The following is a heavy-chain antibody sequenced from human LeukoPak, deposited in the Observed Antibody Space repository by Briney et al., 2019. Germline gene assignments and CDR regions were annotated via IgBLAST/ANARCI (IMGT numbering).Heavy chain of an antibody. D-gene: IGHD5-18*01. CDR3: ATNTAMDYYFDY. Sequence: PGGSLRLSCAASGFTFSSYGMHWVRQAPGKGLEWVAVISYDGSNKYYADSVKGRFTISRDNSKNTLYLQMNSLRAEDTAVYYCATNTAMDYYFDYWGQGTLVTVSS. V-gene: IGHV3-30*03. J-gene: IGHJ4*02. CDR2: ISYDGSNK. CDR1: GFTFSSYG.